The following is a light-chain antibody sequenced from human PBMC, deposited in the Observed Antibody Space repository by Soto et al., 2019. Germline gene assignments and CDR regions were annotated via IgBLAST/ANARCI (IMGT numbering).Light chain of an antibody. J-gene: IGLJ3*02. CDR2: GNS. CDR1: SSNIGAGYD. Sequence: QSVLTQPPSVSGAPGQRVTISCTGSSSNIGAGYDVHWYQQLPGTAPKLLIYGNSNRPSGVPDRFYGSKSGTSASLAITGLRAEDDADYDCQSYDSSLSGWVFGGGTKLTVL. V-gene: IGLV1-40*01. CDR3: QSYDSSLSGWV.